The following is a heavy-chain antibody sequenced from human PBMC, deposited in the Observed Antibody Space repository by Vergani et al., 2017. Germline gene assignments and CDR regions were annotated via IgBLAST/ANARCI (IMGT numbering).Heavy chain of an antibody. CDR3: VRTVALWFGETKDGGWFDP. CDR2: IYHTGSA. Sequence: QVQLQQWGAGLLKPSETLSLTCAVYGGSFSGYYWGWIRQPPGRGLEWIGSIYHTGSAYYNPSLKSRVTVSVDTSMNQVSLKLNSVTAADTAVYYCVRTVALWFGETKDGGWFDPWGQGTLVTVTS. D-gene: IGHD3-10*01. J-gene: IGHJ5*02. V-gene: IGHV4-34*01. CDR1: GGSFSGYY.